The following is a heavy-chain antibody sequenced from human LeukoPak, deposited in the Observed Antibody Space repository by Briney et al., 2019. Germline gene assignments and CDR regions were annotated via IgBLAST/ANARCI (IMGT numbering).Heavy chain of an antibody. D-gene: IGHD6-25*01. J-gene: IGHJ3*02. Sequence: ASVKFSCKASGGTFSSYAISWVRQAPGQGLEWMGGIIPIFGTANYAQKFQGRVTITADESTSTAYMELSSLRSEDTAVYYCARVKATGIYIAAGAFDIWGQGTMVTVSS. CDR2: IIPIFGTA. CDR3: ARVKATGIYIAAGAFDI. CDR1: GGTFSSYA. V-gene: IGHV1-69*13.